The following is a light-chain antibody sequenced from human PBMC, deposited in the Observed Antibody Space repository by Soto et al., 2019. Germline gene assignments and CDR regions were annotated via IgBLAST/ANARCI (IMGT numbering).Light chain of an antibody. Sequence: EIVLRQSPHTLSLSPGERATLSCWASESVSSSYLAWYQQRPGQAPRLLIYGASSRATGIPDRFSGSGSGTDFTLTISRLEPEDFAMYYCQQYSASPRTFGQGTKVEIK. CDR3: QQYSASPRT. J-gene: IGKJ2*01. V-gene: IGKV3-20*01. CDR2: GAS. CDR1: ESVSSSY.